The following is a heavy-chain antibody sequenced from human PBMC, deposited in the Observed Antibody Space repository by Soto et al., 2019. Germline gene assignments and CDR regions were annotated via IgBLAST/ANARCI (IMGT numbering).Heavy chain of an antibody. D-gene: IGHD4-4*01. CDR3: AKADSNYAGRLSYYYMDV. J-gene: IGHJ6*03. CDR2: ISGYNGNT. Sequence: QVQLVQSGTEVKKPGASVKVSCKASGYTFSSYGINWVRQAPGQGPEWMGWISGYNGNTHYPQKFQGKVTMTTYTSTSTAYMELRSLISDDTAVYYCAKADSNYAGRLSYYYMDVWGNGTLVTVSS. V-gene: IGHV1-18*01. CDR1: GYTFSSYG.